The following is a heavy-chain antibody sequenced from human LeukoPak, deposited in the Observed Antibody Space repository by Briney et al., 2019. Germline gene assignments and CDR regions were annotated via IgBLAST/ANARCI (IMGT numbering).Heavy chain of an antibody. CDR1: GITFSSYG. Sequence: PGGSLRLSCAASGITFSSYGMSWVRQAPGKGLEWVSSISSTGGTTYYADSVKGRFTISRDNSKNTLYLQMNSLRAEDTAVYYCAKEIQSGSYYEGFDYWGQGTLVTVSS. V-gene: IGHV3-23*01. D-gene: IGHD1-26*01. J-gene: IGHJ4*02. CDR3: AKEIQSGSYYEGFDY. CDR2: ISSTGGTT.